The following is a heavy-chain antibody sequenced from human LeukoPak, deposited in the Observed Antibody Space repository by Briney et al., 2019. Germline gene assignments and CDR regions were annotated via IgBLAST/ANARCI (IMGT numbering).Heavy chain of an antibody. CDR2: VSGSGGIT. CDR1: GFTFNSYA. D-gene: IGHD6-19*01. CDR3: AKTTAGNSSGRNPGWPVDY. Sequence: GGSLRLSCAASGFTFNSYAMTWVRQAPGEGLEWVSHVSGSGGITYYADSVKGRFTIFRDNSKTTLYLQMNSLRAADTAVYYCAKTTAGNSSGRNPGWPVDYWGQGTLVTVSS. V-gene: IGHV3-23*01. J-gene: IGHJ4*02.